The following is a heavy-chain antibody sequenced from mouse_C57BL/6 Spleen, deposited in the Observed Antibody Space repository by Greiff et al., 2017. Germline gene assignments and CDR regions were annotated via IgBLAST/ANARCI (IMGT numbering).Heavy chain of an antibody. CDR1: GYTFTSYW. Sequence: QVQLQQSGAELVKPGASVKLSCKASGYTFTSYWMHWVKQRPGRGLEWIGRIDPNSGGTKYNEKFKSKATLTVDKPSSTAYMQLSSLTSEDSSVYYCDRGRFSNPYYFDDWGQGTTLTVAS. CDR2: IDPNSGGT. CDR3: DRGRFSNPYYFDD. D-gene: IGHD2-5*01. J-gene: IGHJ2*01. V-gene: IGHV1-72*01.